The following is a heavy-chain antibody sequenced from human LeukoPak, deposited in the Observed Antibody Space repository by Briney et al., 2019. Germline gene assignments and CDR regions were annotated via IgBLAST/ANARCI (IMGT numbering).Heavy chain of an antibody. Sequence: GGSLRLSCAASGFTFSSYAMSWVRQAPGKGLEWVSAISGSGGSTYYADSVKGRFTISRDNSKNTLYLQMNSLRAEDTAVYYCAKARGRNLVVVIATPPGIYCDYWGQGTLVTVSS. V-gene: IGHV3-23*01. CDR2: ISGSGGST. J-gene: IGHJ4*02. D-gene: IGHD2-21*01. CDR1: GFTFSSYA. CDR3: AKARGRNLVVVIATPPGIYCDY.